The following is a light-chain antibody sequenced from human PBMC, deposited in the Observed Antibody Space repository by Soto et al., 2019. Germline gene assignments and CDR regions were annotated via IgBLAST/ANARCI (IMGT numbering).Light chain of an antibody. CDR3: SSYTSSSTLLYV. CDR2: DVS. Sequence: QSVLTQPASVSGSPGQSITISCTGTSSDVGGYNYVSWYQQNPGKAPKLMIYDVSNRPSGVSNRFSGSKSGNTASLTISGLQAEDEADYYCSSYTSSSTLLYVFGTGTKLNVL. CDR1: SSDVGGYNY. J-gene: IGLJ1*01. V-gene: IGLV2-14*01.